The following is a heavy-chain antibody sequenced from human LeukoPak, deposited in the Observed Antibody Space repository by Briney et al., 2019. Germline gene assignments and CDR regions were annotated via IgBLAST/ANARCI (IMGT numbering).Heavy chain of an antibody. CDR2: ISGSGGST. J-gene: IGHJ3*02. CDR1: GFTFSSYA. V-gene: IGHV3-23*01. Sequence: PGGSLRLSCAASGFTFSSYAMSWVRQAPGKGLEWVSGISGSGGSTYYADSVKGRFTISRDNSKNTLHLQMNSLRAEDTAVFYCAKGKYNRDAFDIWGLGTMVTVSS. D-gene: IGHD6-6*01. CDR3: AKGKYNRDAFDI.